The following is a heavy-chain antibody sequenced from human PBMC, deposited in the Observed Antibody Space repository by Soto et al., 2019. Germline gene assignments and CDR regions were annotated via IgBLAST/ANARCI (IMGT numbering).Heavy chain of an antibody. CDR2: IYYSGST. D-gene: IGHD1-26*01. V-gene: IGHV4-59*01. CDR3: ARQVVGYDAFDI. Sequence: PSETLSLTCTVSGDSIRSYYWSWIRQPPGKGLEWIGYIYYSGSTNYNPSLKSRVTISVDTSKNQFSLKLTSVTAADTAVYYCARQVVGYDAFDIWGQGTMVTVSS. CDR1: GDSIRSYY. J-gene: IGHJ3*02.